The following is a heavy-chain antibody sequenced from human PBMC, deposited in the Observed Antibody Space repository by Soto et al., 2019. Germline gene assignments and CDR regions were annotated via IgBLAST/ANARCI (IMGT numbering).Heavy chain of an antibody. J-gene: IGHJ6*02. D-gene: IGHD6-13*01. CDR2: TYYRSKWYN. V-gene: IGHV6-1*01. CDR3: ARVIAAAGTGFGYGMDV. Sequence: PSQILSLTCAISGDSVSSNSAAWNWIRQSPSRGLEWLGRTYYRSKWYNDYAVSVKSRITINPDTSKNQFSLQLNSVTPEDTAVYYCARVIAAAGTGFGYGMDVWGQGTTVTVSS. CDR1: GDSVSSNSAA.